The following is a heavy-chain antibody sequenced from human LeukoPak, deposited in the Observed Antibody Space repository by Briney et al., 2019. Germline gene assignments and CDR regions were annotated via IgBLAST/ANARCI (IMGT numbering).Heavy chain of an antibody. CDR1: GYTFTSYA. J-gene: IGHJ6*02. Sequence: ASVKVSCKASGYTFTSYAMHWVRQAPGQRLEWMGWINAGNGNTKYSQKFQGRVTITRDTSASTAYMELSSLRSEDTAVYYCARDLRRDGYNYYYYYGMDVWGQGTTVTVSS. D-gene: IGHD5-24*01. CDR2: INAGNGNT. V-gene: IGHV1-3*01. CDR3: ARDLRRDGYNYYYYYGMDV.